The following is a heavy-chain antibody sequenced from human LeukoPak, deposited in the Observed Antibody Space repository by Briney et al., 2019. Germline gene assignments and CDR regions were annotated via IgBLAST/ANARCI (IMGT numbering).Heavy chain of an antibody. CDR2: INHSGST. V-gene: IGHV4-34*01. CDR1: GGSFSGYY. Sequence: SGTLSLTCAVYGGSFSGYYWSWIRQPPGKGLEWIGEINHSGSTNYNPSLKSRVTISVDTSKNQFSLKLSSVTAADTAVYYCARGPAPPSSLRYYYYGMDVWGQGTTVTVSS. J-gene: IGHJ6*02. CDR3: ARGPAPPSSLRYYYYGMDV.